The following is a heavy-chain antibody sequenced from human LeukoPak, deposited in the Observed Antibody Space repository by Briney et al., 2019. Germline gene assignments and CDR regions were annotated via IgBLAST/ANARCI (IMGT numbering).Heavy chain of an antibody. CDR3: ARDFRSGLGWFDP. J-gene: IGHJ5*02. CDR1: GFTFSSYW. V-gene: IGHV3-7*01. CDR2: IKQDGSEK. Sequence: GGSLRLSCAASGFTFSSYWMSWVRQAPGKGLEWVANIKQDGSEKYYVDSVKGRFTISRDNAKNSLYLQMNSLRAEDAAVYYCARDFRSGLGWFDPWGQGTLVTVST. D-gene: IGHD6-25*01.